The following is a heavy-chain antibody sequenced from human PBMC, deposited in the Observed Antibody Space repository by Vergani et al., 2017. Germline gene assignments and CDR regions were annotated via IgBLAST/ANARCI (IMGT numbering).Heavy chain of an antibody. Sequence: EVQMVESGGGLVKPGGSLRLSCAASGFTFIMHAMSWVRQAPGKGLEWVSTLSASDRRTHYADSVKGRFTISRDNSKNTLSLLMNSLRAEDTAVYYCARDHSYSNYDRYWFDPWGQGTLVTVSS. CDR2: LSASDRRT. CDR1: GFTFIMHA. D-gene: IGHD4-11*01. V-gene: IGHV3-23*04. CDR3: ARDHSYSNYDRYWFDP. J-gene: IGHJ5*02.